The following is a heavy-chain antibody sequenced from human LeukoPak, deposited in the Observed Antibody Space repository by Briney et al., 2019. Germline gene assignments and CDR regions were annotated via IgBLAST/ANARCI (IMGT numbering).Heavy chain of an antibody. J-gene: IGHJ5*02. CDR2: IFHSGTT. V-gene: IGHV4-4*02. CDR3: ARLRLSGGSFSVGWFDP. D-gene: IGHD1-26*01. Sequence: KPSETLSLTCTVSDEVITSNNWWSWVRQSPGKGLEWIGEIFHSGTTRYKASLESRVTMLLDKSKNQFSLRLNSVTAADTAVYFCARLRLSGGSFSVGWFDPWGQGIQVTVSS. CDR1: DEVITSNNW.